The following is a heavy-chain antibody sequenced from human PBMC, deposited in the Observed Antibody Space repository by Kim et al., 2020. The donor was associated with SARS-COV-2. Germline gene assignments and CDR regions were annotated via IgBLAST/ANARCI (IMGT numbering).Heavy chain of an antibody. D-gene: IGHD3-10*01. J-gene: IGHJ2*01. CDR1: GYTFTSYY. CDR3: AREAYYYGSGSYEIRGYFDL. V-gene: IGHV1-46*01. Sequence: ASVKVSCKASGYTFTSYYMHWVRQAPGQGLEWMGIINPSGGSTSYAQKFQGRVTMTRDTSTSTVYMELSSLRSEDTAVYYCAREAYYYGSGSYEIRGYFDLWGRGTLVTVSS. CDR2: INPSGGST.